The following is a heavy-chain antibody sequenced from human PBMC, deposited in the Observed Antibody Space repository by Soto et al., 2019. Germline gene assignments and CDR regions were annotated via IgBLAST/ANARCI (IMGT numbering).Heavy chain of an antibody. CDR1: GGSFSGYY. Sequence: QVQLQQWGAGLLKPSETLSLTCAVYGGSFSGYYWSWIRQPPGKGLEWIGEINHSGSTNYNPSLKSRVTISVDTSKNQFSLKLSSVTAADTAVYYCARGPLNTCVYAGGMDVWGQGTTVTVSS. J-gene: IGHJ6*02. D-gene: IGHD2-8*01. CDR2: INHSGST. V-gene: IGHV4-34*01. CDR3: ARGPLNTCVYAGGMDV.